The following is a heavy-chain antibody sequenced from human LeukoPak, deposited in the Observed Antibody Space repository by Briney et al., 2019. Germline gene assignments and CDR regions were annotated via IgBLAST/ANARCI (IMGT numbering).Heavy chain of an antibody. V-gene: IGHV4-30-4*01. CDR3: ASVGIDNWFDA. Sequence: SQSLSLTSTVSGGSITSGDYYCSRLRQPPGKGLEWFGFIYYRGSTYYNPSLKSRVTISVDTSKNQFSLTLSSVTAADTAVYYCASVGIDNWFDASGQGTLVTASS. D-gene: IGHD7-27*01. CDR1: GGSITSGDYY. CDR2: IYYRGST. J-gene: IGHJ5*01.